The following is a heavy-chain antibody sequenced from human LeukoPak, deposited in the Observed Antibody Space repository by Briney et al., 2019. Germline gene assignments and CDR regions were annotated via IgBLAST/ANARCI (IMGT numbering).Heavy chain of an antibody. D-gene: IGHD2-2*01. Sequence: GGSLRLSCAASGFTFSSYEMNWVRQAPGKGLEWVSYISSSGSTIYYADSVKGRFTNSRDNAKNSLYLQMNSLRAEDTAVYYCARVQASVVVPAANPFDYWGQGTLVTVSS. CDR3: ARVQASVVVPAANPFDY. V-gene: IGHV3-48*03. CDR1: GFTFSSYE. J-gene: IGHJ4*02. CDR2: ISSSGSTI.